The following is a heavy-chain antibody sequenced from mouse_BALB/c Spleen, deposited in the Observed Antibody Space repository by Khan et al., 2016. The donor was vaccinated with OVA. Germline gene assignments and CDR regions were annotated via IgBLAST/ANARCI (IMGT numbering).Heavy chain of an antibody. CDR2: ILPGSGSN. Sequence: QVQLKESGAELMKPGASVKISCKATGYTFSSYWIEWVKQRPGHGLEWIGEILPGSGSNNYNEKFKGKATFTADTSTNTAYMQLSSLTSEDSAVYYCARGNYSGSSSCFGYWGQGTLVTVS. D-gene: IGHD1-1*01. J-gene: IGHJ3*01. CDR3: ARGNYSGSSSCFGY. V-gene: IGHV1-9*01. CDR1: GYTFSSYW.